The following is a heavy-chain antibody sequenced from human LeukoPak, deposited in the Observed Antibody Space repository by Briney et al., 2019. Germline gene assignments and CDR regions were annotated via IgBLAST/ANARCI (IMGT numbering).Heavy chain of an antibody. D-gene: IGHD3-10*02. CDR1: GFTSSSYE. CDR3: AELGITMIGGA. CDR2: ISSSVSTI. V-gene: IGHV3-48*03. J-gene: IGHJ6*04. Sequence: PGGSLRLSCAASGFTSSSYEMNWVRHAPGKGLEWVSYISSSVSTIYYADSVKGRFTISRDNAKNSLYLQMNSLRAEDTAVYYCAELGITMIGGAWGKGTTVTISS.